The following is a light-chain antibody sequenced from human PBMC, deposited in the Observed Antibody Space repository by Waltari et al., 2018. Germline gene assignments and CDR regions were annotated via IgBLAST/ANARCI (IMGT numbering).Light chain of an antibody. CDR1: SGSLSSTSY. Sequence: QIVVTQEPSLSVSPGGTVSLTCALSSGSLSSTSYSRGYQQRPGQAPRTLIYKTNSRSSWVPDRFSGSVLGNKSALTITGAQADDESDYYCLLYMGSGIWVFGGGTKLTVL. CDR2: KTN. J-gene: IGLJ3*02. CDR3: LLYMGSGIWV. V-gene: IGLV8-61*01.